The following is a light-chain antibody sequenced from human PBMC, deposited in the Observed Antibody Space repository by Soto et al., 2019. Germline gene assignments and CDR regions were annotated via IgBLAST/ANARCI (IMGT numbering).Light chain of an antibody. CDR3: QQYGSSPRK. V-gene: IGKV3-20*01. J-gene: IGKJ1*01. CDR1: QSISSSY. Sequence: EIVLTQSPGTLSLSPGERATLSCRASQSISSSYLAWYQQRPGQAPRLLIYGASSRATGITDRFSGSGSGTAFTLTISRLEPEDFAAYFCQQYGSSPRKFGQGTKVEVK. CDR2: GAS.